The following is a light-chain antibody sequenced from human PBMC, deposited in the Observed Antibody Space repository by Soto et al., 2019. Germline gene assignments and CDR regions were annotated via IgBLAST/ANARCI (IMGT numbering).Light chain of an antibody. CDR1: SGHSSYA. J-gene: IGLJ2*01. CDR3: QTWGTGIHVV. CDR2: LDSDVSY. V-gene: IGLV4-69*01. Sequence: QLVLTQSPSASASLGASVKLTCTLSSGHSSYAIAWHQQQPEKGPRYLMKLDSDVSYTKGDAIPDRFSGSSSGAERYLTISSLQSEDEADYYCQTWGTGIHVVFGGGTKLTLL.